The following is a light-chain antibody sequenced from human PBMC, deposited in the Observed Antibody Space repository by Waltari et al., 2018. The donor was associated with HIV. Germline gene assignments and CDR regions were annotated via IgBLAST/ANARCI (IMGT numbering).Light chain of an antibody. CDR3: SSYTSSSTLYV. CDR1: SSDVGGYNY. V-gene: IGLV2-14*03. J-gene: IGLJ1*01. CDR2: YVS. Sequence: QSALTQPASVSGSPGQSITISCTGTSSDVGGYNYVSWYQQHPGKAPKLMIYYVSNRPSGFSNRFSGSKSGNTASLTISGLQAEDEADYYCSSYTSSSTLYVFGTGTKVTVL.